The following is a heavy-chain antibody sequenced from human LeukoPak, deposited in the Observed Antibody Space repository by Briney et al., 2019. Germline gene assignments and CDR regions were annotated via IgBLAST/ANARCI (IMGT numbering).Heavy chain of an antibody. CDR1: GYNFNTYW. J-gene: IGHJ4*02. CDR2: IRPMNSDV. Sequence: GESLKISRKGSGYNFNTYWVAWVRQLPGKGLEWMGIIRPMNSDVRYSPSFQGQVTISADRSINTAYLQWSGLTASDTAMYYCASRPFETTVVPWDFYWGQGTQVTVSS. D-gene: IGHD4-23*01. V-gene: IGHV5-51*01. CDR3: ASRPFETTVVPWDFY.